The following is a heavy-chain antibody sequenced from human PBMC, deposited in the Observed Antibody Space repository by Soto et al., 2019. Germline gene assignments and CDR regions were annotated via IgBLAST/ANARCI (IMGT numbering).Heavy chain of an antibody. D-gene: IGHD5-18*01. CDR2: INWRGSAT. J-gene: IGHJ6*04. V-gene: IGHV3-20*04. Sequence: EVQLVESGGGVIRPGGSLRLSCAASGYTFDDFAMSWVRQAPGKGLEWVSGINWRGSATGYADFVRGRFTISRDNSKNSLYLQLNSLRREDTALYYCERERGPDTAMDYYDYYAFDVWGKGTTVTVSS. CDR3: ERERGPDTAMDYYDYYAFDV. CDR1: GYTFDDFA.